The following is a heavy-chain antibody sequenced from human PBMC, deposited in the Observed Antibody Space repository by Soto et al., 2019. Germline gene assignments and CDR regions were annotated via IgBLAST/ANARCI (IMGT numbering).Heavy chain of an antibody. Sequence: PGGSLRLSCAASGFTFSSFVMHWVRQAPGKGLEWVSLIWYDGSKKSYGDSVKGRFTISRDNSRNTVYLQMNSLRADDTAVYYCALDASYYSILSGYYPSRNSMGVWGQGTTVTV. CDR2: IWYDGSKK. J-gene: IGHJ6*02. CDR1: GFTFSSFV. CDR3: ALDASYYSILSGYYPSRNSMGV. V-gene: IGHV3-33*01. D-gene: IGHD3-9*01.